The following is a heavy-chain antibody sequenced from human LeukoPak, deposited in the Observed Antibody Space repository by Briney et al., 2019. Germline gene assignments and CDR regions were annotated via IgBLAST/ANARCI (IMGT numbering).Heavy chain of an antibody. J-gene: IGHJ4*02. CDR1: GYTLTELS. CDR3: ATQRVTGDSSGYYDY. Sequence: ASVKVSCKVSGYTLTELSTHWVRQAPGKGLEWMGGFDTEDGETIYAQKFQGRVTMTEDTSTDTAYMELSSLRSEDTAVYYCATQRVTGDSSGYYDYWGQGTLVTVSS. CDR2: FDTEDGET. V-gene: IGHV1-24*01. D-gene: IGHD3-22*01.